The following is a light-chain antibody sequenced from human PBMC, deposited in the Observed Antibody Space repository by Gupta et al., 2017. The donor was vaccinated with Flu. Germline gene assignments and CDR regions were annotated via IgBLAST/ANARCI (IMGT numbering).Light chain of an antibody. CDR2: GAS. CDR1: QSVSSN. V-gene: IGKV3-15*01. CDR3: QQYNDWPPYT. J-gene: IGKJ2*01. Sequence: ATLSVSPGERATLSCRASQSVSSNLAWYQQKPGQAPRLLIYGASTRATGIPARFSGSGSGTEFTLTISSRQSEDFAVYSCQQYNDWPPYTFGQGTKLEIK.